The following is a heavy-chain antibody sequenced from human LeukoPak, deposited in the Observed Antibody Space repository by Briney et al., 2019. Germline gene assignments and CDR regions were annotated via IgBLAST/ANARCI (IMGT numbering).Heavy chain of an antibody. J-gene: IGHJ4*02. V-gene: IGHV1-2*02. CDR3: ATVYSSGWTEPDY. CDR2: INPNSGGT. D-gene: IGHD6-19*01. CDR1: VYTFTGYY. Sequence: ASVKVSCKASVYTFTGYYMHWVRQAPGQGLEWMGWINPNSGGTVYAQNFQGRVTMTRDTSISTAYMELSRLTSDDAAVYFCATVYSSGWTEPDYWGQGTLVTVSS.